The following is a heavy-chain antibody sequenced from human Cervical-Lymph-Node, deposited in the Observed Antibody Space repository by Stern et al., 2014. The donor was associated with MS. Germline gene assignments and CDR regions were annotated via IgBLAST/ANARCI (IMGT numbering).Heavy chain of an antibody. V-gene: IGHV1-69*01. D-gene: IGHD1-1*01. CDR1: GGTFTSYA. J-gene: IGHJ4*02. CDR2: IIPIFDSA. CDR3: ARDRTNYYFDY. Sequence: QLVQSGAEVREPGSSVKVSCKASGGTFTSYAISWVRQAPGQGLEWMGRIIPIFDSATYAQNFQGRVTITADESTSTAYMELSSLRSEDTAMYYCARDRTNYYFDYWGQGTLVTVSS.